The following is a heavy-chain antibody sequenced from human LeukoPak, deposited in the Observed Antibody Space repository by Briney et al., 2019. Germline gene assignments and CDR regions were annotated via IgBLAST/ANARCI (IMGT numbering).Heavy chain of an antibody. CDR1: GDSVSSYSGA. V-gene: IGHV6-1*01. Sequence: SQTLSLTCAIAGDSVSSYSGAWNWIRQSPSRGLEWLGRTYYRSQWYNDYAASVKSRITINPDTSNNQFSLQLNSATPEDTAVYYCARSGAGLFFDYWGQGTLVTVSS. CDR3: ARSGAGLFFDY. J-gene: IGHJ4*02. CDR2: TYYRSQWYN. D-gene: IGHD1-26*01.